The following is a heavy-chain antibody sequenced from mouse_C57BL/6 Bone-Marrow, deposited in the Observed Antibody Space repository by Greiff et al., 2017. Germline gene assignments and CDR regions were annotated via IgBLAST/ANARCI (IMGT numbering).Heavy chain of an antibody. J-gene: IGHJ3*01. V-gene: IGHV5-6*01. Sequence: EVKLVESGGDLVKPGGSLKLSCAASGFTFSSYGMSWVRQTPDKRLEWVATISSGGSYTYYPDSVKGRFTISRDNAKNTLYLQMSGLKSEDTAMYYCARSRGFAYWGQGTLVTVSA. CDR2: ISSGGSYT. CDR1: GFTFSSYG. CDR3: ARSRGFAY.